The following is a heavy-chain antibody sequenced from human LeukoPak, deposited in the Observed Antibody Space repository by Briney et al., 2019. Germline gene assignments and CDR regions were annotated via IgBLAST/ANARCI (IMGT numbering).Heavy chain of an antibody. Sequence: GGSLRLSCAPSGFTVSGNYMSWVRQAPGKGLEWVSLIYSGGGTYYADSVKGRFTISRDNSKNTLYLQMNSLRAEDMAVYYCARGITGTNNWFDPWGQGTLVTVSS. CDR1: GFTVSGNY. J-gene: IGHJ5*02. CDR3: ARGITGTNNWFDP. CDR2: IYSGGGT. V-gene: IGHV3-66*02. D-gene: IGHD1/OR15-1a*01.